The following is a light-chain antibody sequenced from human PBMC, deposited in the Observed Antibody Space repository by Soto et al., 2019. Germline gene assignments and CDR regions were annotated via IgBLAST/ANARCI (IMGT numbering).Light chain of an antibody. CDR1: SSYIGPYNH. CDR3: SSYAGNYIYV. J-gene: IGLJ1*01. CDR2: AVS. V-gene: IGLV2-11*01. Sequence: QSALTQPRSVSGSPGQSVTISCTRTSSYIGPYNHVAWYQQLPGKAPKLIIFAVSKWPSGVPDRFSGSKSGNTASLTISGLQAEDEADYYCSSYAGNYIYVFATGTKVTVL.